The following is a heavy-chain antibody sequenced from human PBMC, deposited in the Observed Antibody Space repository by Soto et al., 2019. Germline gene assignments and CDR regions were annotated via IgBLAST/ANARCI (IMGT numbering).Heavy chain of an antibody. CDR3: VRVVAIPGYPDN. V-gene: IGHV1-69*12. D-gene: IGHD5-12*01. CDR2: IVPIVDTS. Sequence: QVQLVQSGAEVRQPASSVKVSCKTSGGTFSSYAISWVRQAPGQGLEWMGGIVPIVDTSTYAQKFQGRVTITADESTSTVYMALGSLRSDDTAVYYCVRVVAIPGYPDNWGQGTLVTVSS. CDR1: GGTFSSYA. J-gene: IGHJ4*02.